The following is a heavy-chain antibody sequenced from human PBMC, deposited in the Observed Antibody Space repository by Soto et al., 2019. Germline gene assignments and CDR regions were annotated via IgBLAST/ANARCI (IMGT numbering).Heavy chain of an antibody. Sequence: GASVKVSCKASGGLFSSYPISWVRQVPGQGLEWMGGIIPVFQTAYYTQRFQGRVTITADESTNTAYMELSSLRSEGTAIYYCARGGSGYTWFNEFWGQGTLVTVSS. CDR3: ARGGSGYTWFNEF. CDR2: IIPVFQTA. CDR1: GGLFSSYP. D-gene: IGHD3-22*01. J-gene: IGHJ4*02. V-gene: IGHV1-69*13.